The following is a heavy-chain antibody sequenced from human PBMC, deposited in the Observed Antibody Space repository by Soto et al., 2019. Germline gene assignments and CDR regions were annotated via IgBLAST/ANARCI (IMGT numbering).Heavy chain of an antibody. Sequence: QVQLVESGGGVVQPGRSLRLSCAASGFTFSSYAMHWVRQAPGKGLEWVAAISYDGGNKYYPDSLKGRFTISRDNSQTTVYLQTNSLRAEDTDVYYCAKDLVVLVTPYYGMDVWGQGTTVTVSS. J-gene: IGHJ6*02. D-gene: IGHD3-22*01. CDR1: GFTFSSYA. CDR2: ISYDGGNK. CDR3: AKDLVVLVTPYYGMDV. V-gene: IGHV3-30*18.